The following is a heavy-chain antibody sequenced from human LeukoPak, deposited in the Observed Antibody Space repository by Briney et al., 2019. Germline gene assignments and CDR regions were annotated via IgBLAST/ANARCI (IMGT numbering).Heavy chain of an antibody. Sequence: QAGGSLRLSCAASGFTFSSYAMHWVRQAPGKGLEWVAVISYDGSNKYYADSVKGRFTISRDNSKNSLFLQMNSLRAEDTAMYYCAKGTKPVMTIPDYWGQGILVTVSS. J-gene: IGHJ4*02. CDR3: AKGTKPVMTIPDY. D-gene: IGHD1/OR15-1a*01. CDR2: ISYDGSNK. CDR1: GFTFSSYA. V-gene: IGHV3-30-3*01.